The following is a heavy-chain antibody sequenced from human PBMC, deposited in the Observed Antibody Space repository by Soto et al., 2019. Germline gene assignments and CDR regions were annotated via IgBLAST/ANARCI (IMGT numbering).Heavy chain of an antibody. Sequence: SETLSLTCTVSGGSISSSSYYWGWIRQPPGQGLEWIGSIYYSGNTYYNPSLKSRVTISVDTSKNQFSLKLSSVTAADTAVYYCAKAQLGKWISHVSDWGQGTLVTVSS. V-gene: IGHV4-39*07. D-gene: IGHD7-27*01. CDR1: GGSISSSSYY. CDR3: AKAQLGKWISHVSD. CDR2: IYYSGNT. J-gene: IGHJ4*02.